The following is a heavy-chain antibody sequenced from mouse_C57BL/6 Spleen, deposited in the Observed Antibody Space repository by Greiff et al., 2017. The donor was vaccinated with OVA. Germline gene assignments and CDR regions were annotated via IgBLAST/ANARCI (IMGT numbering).Heavy chain of an antibody. D-gene: IGHD1-1*01. CDR1: GYTFTSYW. CDR2: IYPGSGST. CDR3: ARTTTVVRLGYFDV. V-gene: IGHV1-55*01. J-gene: IGHJ1*03. Sequence: QVQLQQPGAELVKPGASVKMSCKASGYTFTSYWITWVKQRPGQGLEWIGDIYPGSGSTNYNEKFKSKATLTVDTSSSTAYMQLSSLTSEDSAVYYCARTTTVVRLGYFDVWGTGTTVTVSS.